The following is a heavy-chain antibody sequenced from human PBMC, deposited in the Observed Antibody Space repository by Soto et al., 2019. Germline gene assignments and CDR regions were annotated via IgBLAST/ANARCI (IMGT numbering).Heavy chain of an antibody. D-gene: IGHD6-19*01. CDR3: AREKWGSGSRWLDP. J-gene: IGHJ5*02. V-gene: IGHV1-3*01. CDR2: INVGNGNT. Sequence: ASVKVSCKASGYTYISYSMHWVRQAPGQRLEWMGWINVGNGNTKYSQNFQGRVTINQDTSASTAYMELSSLTSEDTAVYYCAREKWGSGSRWLDPWGQGTLVSVSA. CDR1: GYTYISYS.